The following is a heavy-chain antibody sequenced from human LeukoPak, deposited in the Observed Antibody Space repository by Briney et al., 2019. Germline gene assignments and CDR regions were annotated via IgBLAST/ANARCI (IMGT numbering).Heavy chain of an antibody. D-gene: IGHD2-2*01. J-gene: IGHJ4*02. V-gene: IGHV3-7*01. Sequence: PGGSLRLSCAASGFTFSSYWMSWVRQAPGKGLEWVANIKQDGSEKYYVDSVKGRFTISRDNAKNSLYLQMNSLRAEDTAVYYCAKTVTAYCSSTSCYSFDYWGQGTLVTVSS. CDR2: IKQDGSEK. CDR3: AKTVTAYCSSTSCYSFDY. CDR1: GFTFSSYW.